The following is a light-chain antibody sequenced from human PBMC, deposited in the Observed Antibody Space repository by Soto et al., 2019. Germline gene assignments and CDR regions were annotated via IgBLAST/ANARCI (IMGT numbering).Light chain of an antibody. CDR1: QSISSY. V-gene: IGKV1-39*01. CDR2: AAS. J-gene: IGKJ5*01. Sequence: DIQMTQSPSSLSASVGDRVTITCRASQSISSYLNWYQQKPGKAPKLLIYAASSLQSGVPSRFSGSGSGTDFTLTISSLQPEDFATYYCKQSYSTPITFGQGTGLEIK. CDR3: KQSYSTPIT.